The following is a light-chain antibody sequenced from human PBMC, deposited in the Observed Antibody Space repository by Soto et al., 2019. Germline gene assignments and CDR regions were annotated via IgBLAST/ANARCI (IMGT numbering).Light chain of an antibody. CDR2: TNA. V-gene: IGLV1-40*01. CDR3: HSYDTSLSVV. J-gene: IGLJ2*01. CDR1: SSNIGAGYD. Sequence: QSGLTQQPSVSGAPGQRVTISCTGSSSNIGAGYDVHWYLQLPGTAPKLLIYTNANRPSGVPDRFSGSKSGTSASLAITGLQAEDEADYYCHSYDTSLSVVFGGGTKVTVL.